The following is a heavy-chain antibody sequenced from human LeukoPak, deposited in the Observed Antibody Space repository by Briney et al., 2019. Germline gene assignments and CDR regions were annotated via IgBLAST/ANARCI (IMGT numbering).Heavy chain of an antibody. J-gene: IGHJ4*02. CDR3: ARGPNSNWSGLDF. V-gene: IGHV3-74*01. CDR2: ISPTGSTT. Sequence: GGSLRLSCTASGSSFSGHWMHWARQLPGKGLVWVSRISPTGSTTSYADSVKGRFTVSRDKAKNTLYLQVNNLRAEDTAVYYCARGPNSNWSGLDFWGQGTLLTVSS. CDR1: GSSFSGHW. D-gene: IGHD6-6*01.